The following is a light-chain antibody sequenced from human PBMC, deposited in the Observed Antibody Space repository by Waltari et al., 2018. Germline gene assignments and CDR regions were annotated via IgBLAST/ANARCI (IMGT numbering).Light chain of an antibody. J-gene: IGLJ3*02. CDR1: ATDIGGYNY. V-gene: IGLV2-14*03. Sequence: QSALTQPASVSGSPGQSITISCTGTATDIGGYNYVSWYQPHPGKAPKLVIFDVSSRPSGISYRFSASKFGNTASLTISGLQPDDEADYYCCSFTSSSTWVFGGGTKLTVL. CDR2: DVS. CDR3: CSFTSSSTWV.